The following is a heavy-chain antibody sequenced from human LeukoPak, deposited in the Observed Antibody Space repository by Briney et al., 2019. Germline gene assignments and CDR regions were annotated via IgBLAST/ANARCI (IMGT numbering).Heavy chain of an antibody. CDR1: GFSVSNTY. Sequence: GGSLRLSRAASGFSVSNTYMSWVRQAPGKGLEWVATIYSGGPTHYADSVQGRFTISRDNSKNTLNLQMNSLSAEDTAIYFCARGAMGAAGNWFDPWGQGTLVTVSS. CDR2: IYSGGPT. V-gene: IGHV3-53*01. CDR3: ARGAMGAAGNWFDP. D-gene: IGHD6-13*01. J-gene: IGHJ5*02.